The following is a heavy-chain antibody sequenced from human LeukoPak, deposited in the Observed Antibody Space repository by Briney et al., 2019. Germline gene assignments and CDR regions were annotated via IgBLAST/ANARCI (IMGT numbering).Heavy chain of an antibody. CDR2: IYHSGST. D-gene: IGHD5-24*01. CDR1: GGSISSGGYY. V-gene: IGHV4-30-2*01. J-gene: IGHJ4*02. CDR3: AAKGDGYTNRDPFDY. Sequence: SETLSLTCTVSGGSISSGGYYWSWIRQPPGKGLEWIGYIYHSGSTYYNPSLKSRVTISVDRSKNQFSLKLSSVTAADTAVYYCAAKGDGYTNRDPFDYWGQGTLVTVSS.